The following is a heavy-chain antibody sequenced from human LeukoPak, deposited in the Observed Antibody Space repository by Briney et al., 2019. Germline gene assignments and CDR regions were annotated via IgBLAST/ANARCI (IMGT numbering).Heavy chain of an antibody. V-gene: IGHV3-23*01. D-gene: IGHD3-16*01. J-gene: IGHJ4*02. CDR3: AKDVLRWAFDY. CDR1: GFTFSTTA. Sequence: GGSLRLSCAASGFTFSTTAMAWVRQAPGKGLELVAGFGGTGDIHYADSVRGRFIISRYNSKGILYLQMDSLRAEDTAVYYCAKDVLRWAFDYWGQGTLVTVSS. CDR2: FGGTGDI.